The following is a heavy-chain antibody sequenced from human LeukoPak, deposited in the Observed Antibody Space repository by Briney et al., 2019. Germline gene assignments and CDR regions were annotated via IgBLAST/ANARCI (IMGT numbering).Heavy chain of an antibody. D-gene: IGHD1-26*01. CDR2: MNPNSGNT. J-gene: IGHJ4*02. Sequence: ASVKVSCKASGYTFTSYDINWVRQATGQGFEWMGWMNPNSGNTGYAQKFQGRVTMTRNTSISTAYMELSSLRSEDTAVYYCAREMGIVGATDYWGQGTLVTVSP. V-gene: IGHV1-8*01. CDR3: AREMGIVGATDY. CDR1: GYTFTSYD.